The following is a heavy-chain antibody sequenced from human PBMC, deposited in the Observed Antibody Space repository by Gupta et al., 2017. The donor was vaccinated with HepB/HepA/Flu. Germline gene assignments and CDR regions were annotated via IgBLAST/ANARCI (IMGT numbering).Heavy chain of an antibody. CDR3: ARGEGGNYFDY. CDR1: GFTFRSYA. Sequence: QVQLVESGGGVVQPGRSLRLSCAASGFTFRSYAMHWVRQAPGKGLEWVAVISYDGSNKYYADSVKGRFTISRDNSKNTLYLQMNSLRAEDTAVYYCARGEGGNYFDYWGQGTLVTVSS. CDR2: ISYDGSNK. J-gene: IGHJ4*02. V-gene: IGHV3-30-3*01. D-gene: IGHD3-16*01.